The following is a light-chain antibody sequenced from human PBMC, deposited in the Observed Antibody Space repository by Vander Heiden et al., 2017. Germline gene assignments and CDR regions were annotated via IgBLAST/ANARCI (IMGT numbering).Light chain of an antibody. J-gene: IGLJ2*01. Sequence: YEVTQPPSVSVSPGQTASIIYSGDKLGDKYASWYQQKPGQSPVLVIYQDNKRPSGIPERFSGSNSGNTATLTISGTQTMDEADYYCQAWDSSTVVFGGGTKLTVL. CDR1: KLGDKY. CDR2: QDN. V-gene: IGLV3-1*01. CDR3: QAWDSSTVV.